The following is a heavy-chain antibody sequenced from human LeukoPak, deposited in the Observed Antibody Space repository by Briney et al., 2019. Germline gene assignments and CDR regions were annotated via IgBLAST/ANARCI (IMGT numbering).Heavy chain of an antibody. Sequence: ASVKVSCKASGYTFTGYYMHWVRQAPGQGLEWMGWIDPNSGGTNYAQKFQGRVTMTRDTSISTAYMELSRLRSDDTAVYYCAREGITGTTSIDYWGQGTLVTVSS. D-gene: IGHD1-7*01. CDR3: AREGITGTTSIDY. CDR2: IDPNSGGT. J-gene: IGHJ4*02. V-gene: IGHV1-2*02. CDR1: GYTFTGYY.